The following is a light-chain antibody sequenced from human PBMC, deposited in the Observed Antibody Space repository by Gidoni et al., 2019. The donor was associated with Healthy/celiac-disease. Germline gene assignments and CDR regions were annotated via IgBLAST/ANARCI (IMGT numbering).Light chain of an antibody. CDR3: QQRSNWFT. CDR2: DAS. CDR1: QSVSSH. Sequence: EIVLTQSPATLSLSPGERATLSCRASQSVSSHLAWYQQKPGQAPRLLIYDASNRATGIPARFSGSGSGTDFTLTISSLEPEDFAVYYCQQRSNWFTFXPXTKVDIK. V-gene: IGKV3-11*01. J-gene: IGKJ3*01.